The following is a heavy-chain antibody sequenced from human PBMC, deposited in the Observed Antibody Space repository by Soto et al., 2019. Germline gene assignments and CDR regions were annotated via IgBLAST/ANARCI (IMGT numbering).Heavy chain of an antibody. CDR1: GGSISSGGYY. V-gene: IGHV4-31*03. Sequence: QVQLQESGPGLVKPSQTLSLSCSVSGGSISSGGYYWSWIRQHPERGLEWIGSIYYSGSTEYNPSLKSRLAMSVDTSKNQFSLKLTSVTAADTAVYYCARTPTVTTAAPFDLWGQGTLVTVSS. J-gene: IGHJ4*02. CDR2: IYYSGST. D-gene: IGHD4-17*01. CDR3: ARTPTVTTAAPFDL.